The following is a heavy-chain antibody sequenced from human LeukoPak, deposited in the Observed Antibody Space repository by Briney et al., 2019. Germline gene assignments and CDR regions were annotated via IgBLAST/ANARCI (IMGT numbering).Heavy chain of an antibody. CDR2: IYYSGST. J-gene: IGHJ4*02. V-gene: IGHV4-39*07. CDR3: ARGRITIFGVATNPHFDY. Sequence: SETLSLTCTVSGGSISSSSYYWGWIRQPPGKGLEWIGSIYYSGSTYYNPSLKSRVTISVDTSKNQFSLKLSSVTAADTAAYYCARGRITIFGVATNPHFDYWGQGTLVTVSS. D-gene: IGHD3-3*01. CDR1: GGSISSSSYY.